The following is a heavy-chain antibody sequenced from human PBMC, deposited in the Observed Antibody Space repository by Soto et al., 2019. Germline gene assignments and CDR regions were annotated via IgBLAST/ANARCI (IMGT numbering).Heavy chain of an antibody. CDR2: IYYSVST. D-gene: IGHD3-10*01. Sequence: QVQLQESGPGLVKPSQTLSLTCTVSGGSISRGGYSWSWIRQHPGKGLEWIGYIYYSVSTSYTPSLKSRVTISVDTSKNQFSLKLSSVTAADTALYYCATYGSGSYKPTTFDYWGQGTLVTVSS. CDR3: ATYGSGSYKPTTFDY. CDR1: GGSISRGGYS. V-gene: IGHV4-31*03. J-gene: IGHJ4*02.